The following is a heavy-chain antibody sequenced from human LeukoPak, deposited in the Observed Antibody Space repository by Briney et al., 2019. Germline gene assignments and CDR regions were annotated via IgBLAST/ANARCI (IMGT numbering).Heavy chain of an antibody. CDR1: GYTFTSYA. V-gene: IGHV1-18*01. D-gene: IGHD3-9*01. CDR2: SRAYNGNT. Sequence: ASVKLSFKASGYTFTSYAICWVRQAPRQGLEWMGWSRAYNGNTNYAQKLQGRVTMTTDTSTSTAYMELRILRSDETAVYYRARDAGRIPEILTGKRYGMDVWGQGTTVTVSS. CDR3: ARDAGRIPEILTGKRYGMDV. J-gene: IGHJ6*02.